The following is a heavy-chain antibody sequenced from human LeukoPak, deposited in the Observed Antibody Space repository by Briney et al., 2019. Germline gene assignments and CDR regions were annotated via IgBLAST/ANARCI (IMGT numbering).Heavy chain of an antibody. D-gene: IGHD1-1*01. CDR1: EFTFTTYG. Sequence: GSLRLSCAASEFTFTTYGMHWVRQAPGEGLEWVAFIYYDGSNIYYADYVKGRFTISRDISKNTLYLQMDSLRAEDTAIYYCARDWKTNSFDYWGQGTLVTVSS. CDR3: ARDWKTNSFDY. CDR2: IYYDGSNI. J-gene: IGHJ4*02. V-gene: IGHV3-33*01.